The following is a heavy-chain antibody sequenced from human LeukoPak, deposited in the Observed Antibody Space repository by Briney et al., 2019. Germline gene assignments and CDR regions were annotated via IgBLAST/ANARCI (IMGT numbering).Heavy chain of an antibody. J-gene: IGHJ4*02. CDR2: IYYSGST. V-gene: IGHV4-31*03. CDR3: ARDLMYYDSSGYYDY. CDR1: GGSISSGGYY. Sequence: SQTLSLTCTVSGGSISSGGYYWSWIRQHPGKGLEWIGYIYYSGSTNYNPSLKSRVTISVDTSKNQFSLKLSSVTAADTAVYYCARDLMYYDSSGYYDYWGQVTLVTVSS. D-gene: IGHD3-22*01.